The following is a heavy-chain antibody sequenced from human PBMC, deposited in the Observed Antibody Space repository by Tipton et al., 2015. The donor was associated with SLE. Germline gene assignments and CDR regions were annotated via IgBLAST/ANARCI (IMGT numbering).Heavy chain of an antibody. CDR2: INHSEST. V-gene: IGHV4-34*01. D-gene: IGHD2-2*01. CDR3: ARGVYCYSTSCWFDP. J-gene: IGHJ5*02. CDR1: GGSFSGYY. Sequence: TLSLTCGVYGGSFSGYYLSWIRQPPGKGPEWIGEINHSESTNYNPSLKSRVTISVDTSKNQFSLKLSSVTAADTAVYYCARGVYCYSTSCWFDPWGQGTLVTVSS.